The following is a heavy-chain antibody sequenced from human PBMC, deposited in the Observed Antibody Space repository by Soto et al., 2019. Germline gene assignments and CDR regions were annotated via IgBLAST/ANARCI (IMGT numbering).Heavy chain of an antibody. CDR3: ARDRGDIDN. CDR2: INQDGSQK. Sequence: EVQLVESGGGLVQPGGSLRLSCAASGFTFSSYWMSWVRQAPGKGLGWVANINQDGSQKYYVDSVKGRFTISRDNAKNSLYLQMNSLRAEDTAVYYCARDRGDIDNWGQGTLVTVSS. D-gene: IGHD3-16*01. V-gene: IGHV3-7*01. J-gene: IGHJ4*02. CDR1: GFTFSSYW.